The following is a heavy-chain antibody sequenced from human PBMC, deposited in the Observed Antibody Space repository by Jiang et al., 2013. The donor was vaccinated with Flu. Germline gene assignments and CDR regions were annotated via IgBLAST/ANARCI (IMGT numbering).Heavy chain of an antibody. D-gene: IGHD2-2*01. J-gene: IGHJ4*02. Sequence: ASGFTFSSYGXRWVRQAPGKGLEWVASISYDGSAKYHADSVKGRFTISRDNSKNTVYLQLNSLGPEDTAVYYCTKGLIEGASSRGPGYWGQGTLVTVSS. CDR3: TKGLIEGASSRGPGY. V-gene: IGHV3-30*18. CDR2: ISYDGSAK. CDR1: GFTFSSYG.